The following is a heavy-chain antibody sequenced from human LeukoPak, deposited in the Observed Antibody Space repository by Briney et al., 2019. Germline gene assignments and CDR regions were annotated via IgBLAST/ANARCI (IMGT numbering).Heavy chain of an antibody. J-gene: IGHJ4*02. D-gene: IGHD2-2*01. V-gene: IGHV3-30*02. Sequence: GGSLRLSCAASGFTFSSYGMHWVRQAPGKGLEWVVFIRYDGSNKYYADSVKGRFTISRDNSKNTLYLQMNSLRAEDTAVYYCAKDLLLHIVVVPAAAFDYWGQGTLVTVSS. CDR3: AKDLLLHIVVVPAAAFDY. CDR1: GFTFSSYG. CDR2: IRYDGSNK.